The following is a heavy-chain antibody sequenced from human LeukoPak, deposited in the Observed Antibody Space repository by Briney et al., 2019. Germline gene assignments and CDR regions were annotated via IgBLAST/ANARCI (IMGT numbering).Heavy chain of an antibody. V-gene: IGHV5-51*01. J-gene: IGHJ4*02. CDR2: IYPGDSDT. Sequence: GESLKISCKGSGYSFTSYWIGWVRQMPGKGLEWMGIIYPGDSDTRYSPSFQGQVTISADKSISTAYPQWSSLKASDTAMYYCARQGRHIAAAGTYFDYWGQGTLVTVSS. CDR3: ARQGRHIAAAGTYFDY. CDR1: GYSFTSYW. D-gene: IGHD6-13*01.